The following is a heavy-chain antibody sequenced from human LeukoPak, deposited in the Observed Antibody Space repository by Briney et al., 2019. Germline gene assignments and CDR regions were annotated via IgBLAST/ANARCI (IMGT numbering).Heavy chain of an antibody. CDR1: GYRVSDYH. J-gene: IGHJ5*02. Sequence: GGPLRLSCAVSGYRVSDYHMLWAREAPGRGLEGVGHIRDSGEVFYADFARGRVAISRDESENTLYLQMNSLRVEDTAVYFCARDRAANQDWVEFDPWGQGTPVIVSS. CDR2: IRDSGEV. V-gene: IGHV3-66*01. CDR3: ARDRAANQDWVEFDP. D-gene: IGHD3/OR15-3a*01.